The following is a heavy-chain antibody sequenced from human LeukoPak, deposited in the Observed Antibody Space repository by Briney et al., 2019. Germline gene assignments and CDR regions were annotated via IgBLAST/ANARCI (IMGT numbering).Heavy chain of an antibody. D-gene: IGHD1-1*01. V-gene: IGHV3-74*01. CDR1: GFTFSRNW. Sequence: GGSLRLSCAASGFTFSRNWMHWVRQGSGKGLVWVSRIKYDGTHANYADSVKGRFTISRDNARNTLYLQMNSLRAEDTAVYFCVRDNDRYSFDVWGQGTKVTVSS. CDR3: VRDNDRYSFDV. J-gene: IGHJ3*01. CDR2: IKYDGTHA.